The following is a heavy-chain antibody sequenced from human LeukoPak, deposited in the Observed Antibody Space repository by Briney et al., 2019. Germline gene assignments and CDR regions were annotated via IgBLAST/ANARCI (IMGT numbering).Heavy chain of an antibody. CDR2: ISAGGGTT. CDR3: AKGSTGWSKFYFDY. Sequence: PGGSLRLSCAASGFTFSNSAMTWVRQAPGKGLEWVSAISAGGGTTNYADSVKGRFTISRDNSKNTLYLHMDSLRAEDTALYYCAKGSTGWSKFYFDYWGQGTLVTVSS. CDR1: GFTFSNSA. V-gene: IGHV3-23*01. J-gene: IGHJ4*02. D-gene: IGHD2-15*01.